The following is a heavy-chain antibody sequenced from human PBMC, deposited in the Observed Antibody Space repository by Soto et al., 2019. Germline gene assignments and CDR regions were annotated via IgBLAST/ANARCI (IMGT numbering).Heavy chain of an antibody. CDR1: GFTFSSYS. V-gene: IGHV3-21*01. D-gene: IGHD6-6*01. J-gene: IGHJ6*02. CDR2: ISSTSSYT. Sequence: SLRLSCAASGFTFSSYSVNWVRQAPGKGLEWVSSISSTSSYTYYGDSMKGRFTISRDNGNKSQYLKMSCMRAEETAVYYCPRAQYSSSYSYHHGMGVWGPWITVTVSS. CDR3: PRAQYSSSYSYHHGMGV.